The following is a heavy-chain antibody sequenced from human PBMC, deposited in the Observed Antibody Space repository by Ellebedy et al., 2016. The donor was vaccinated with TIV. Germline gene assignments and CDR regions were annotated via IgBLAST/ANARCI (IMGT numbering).Heavy chain of an antibody. J-gene: IGHJ4*02. CDR3: ARERGYSFGTPAY. Sequence: ASVKVSCXASGYTFISYYMHWVRQAPGQGLEWMGWSSAYNGNSYYAQPFKGRVTFTTDTSTETAYMELTSLTSDDTAMYYCARERGYSFGTPAYWGQGTLIIVSS. D-gene: IGHD5-18*01. CDR2: SSAYNGNS. CDR1: GYTFISYY. V-gene: IGHV1-18*04.